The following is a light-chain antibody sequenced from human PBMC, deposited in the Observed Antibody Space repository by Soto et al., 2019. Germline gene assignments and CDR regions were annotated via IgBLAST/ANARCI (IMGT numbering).Light chain of an antibody. CDR3: QQYESYPYT. J-gene: IGKJ2*01. V-gene: IGKV1-5*03. CDR1: QGISSR. CDR2: KAS. Sequence: DIQMTQSPSTLSASVGGRVIITCRASQGISSRLAWYQQKSGKAPKLLITKASSLESGVPSRFSGSGSGTEFTLIISRLQPDDFATYYCQQYESYPYTFGQGTKLEIK.